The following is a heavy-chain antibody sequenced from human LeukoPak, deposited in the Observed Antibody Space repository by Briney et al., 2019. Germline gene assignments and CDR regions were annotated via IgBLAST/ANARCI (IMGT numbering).Heavy chain of an antibody. CDR1: GFTFNNFG. J-gene: IGHJ4*02. D-gene: IGHD3-22*01. Sequence: PGGSLRLSCAASGFTFNNFGMAWVRQAPGKGPEWVSTISGDGRNTHYADSVKGRFTISRDNSKNTLFLQMNSLRAEDTAVYYCAKIPVSYSSGWSNFDYWGQGTLVTVSS. CDR2: ISGDGRNT. CDR3: AKIPVSYSSGWSNFDY. V-gene: IGHV3-23*01.